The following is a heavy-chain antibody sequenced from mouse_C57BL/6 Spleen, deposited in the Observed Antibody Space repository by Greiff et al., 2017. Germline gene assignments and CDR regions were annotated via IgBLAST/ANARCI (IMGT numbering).Heavy chain of an antibody. J-gene: IGHJ1*03. Sequence: QVQLQQSGTELVKPGASVKLSCKASGYTFTSYWMHWVKLRPGQGLEWIGNINPSNGGTNYNEKFKSKATLTVDKSSSTAYRQLSSLTSEDSAVYYCARENARGTGWYFDVWGTGTTVTVAS. CDR1: GYTFTSYW. CDR3: ARENARGTGWYFDV. D-gene: IGHD3-3*01. V-gene: IGHV1-53*01. CDR2: INPSNGGT.